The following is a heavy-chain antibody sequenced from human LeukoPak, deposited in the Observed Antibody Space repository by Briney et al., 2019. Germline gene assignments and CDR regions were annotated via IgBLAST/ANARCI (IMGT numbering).Heavy chain of an antibody. Sequence: SETLSLTCTVSGGSISSGGYYWSWIRQHPGKGLEWIGYIYYSGSTYYNPSLKSRVTISVDTSKNQFSLKLSSVTAADTAVYYCAREGRGPYSYGYREPNFDYWGQGTLVTVSS. CDR2: IYYSGST. D-gene: IGHD5-18*01. V-gene: IGHV4-61*08. J-gene: IGHJ4*02. CDR1: GGSISSGGYY. CDR3: AREGRGPYSYGYREPNFDY.